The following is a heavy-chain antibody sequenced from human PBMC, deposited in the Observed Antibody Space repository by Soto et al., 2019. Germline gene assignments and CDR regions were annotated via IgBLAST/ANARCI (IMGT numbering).Heavy chain of an antibody. CDR2: ISGSGGSS. CDR3: AKVTKSAAAGRYEYYKYGMDV. V-gene: IGHV3-23*01. CDR1: GFAFSTYA. J-gene: IGHJ6*02. Sequence: GGSLRLSCAAAGFAFSTYAMTWVRQAPVKGLEWVSVISGSGGSSYYAASVKGRFTISRDNSKNTLFLQMNGLRAEDTAVYYCAKVTKSAAAGRYEYYKYGMDVWGQGTTVTVSS. D-gene: IGHD6-13*01.